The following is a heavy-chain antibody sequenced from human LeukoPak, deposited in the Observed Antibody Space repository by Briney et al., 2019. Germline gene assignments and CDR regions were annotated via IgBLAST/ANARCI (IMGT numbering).Heavy chain of an antibody. J-gene: IGHJ1*01. CDR2: IYPGDSDT. CDR1: GYSFTSYW. CDR3: ARGSPRFGYCSGGSCFEYFQH. D-gene: IGHD2-15*01. Sequence: GESLKISCQGSGYSFTSYWIGWVRQMPGKGLEWMGIIYPGDSDTRYSPSFQGQVTISADKSISTAYLQWSSLKASDTAMYYCARGSPRFGYCSGGSCFEYFQHWGQGTLVTVSS. V-gene: IGHV5-51*01.